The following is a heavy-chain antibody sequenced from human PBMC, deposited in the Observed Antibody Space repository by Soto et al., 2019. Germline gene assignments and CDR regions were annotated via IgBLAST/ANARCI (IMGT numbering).Heavy chain of an antibody. CDR3: ARLWFGELSQRGIDYYYYYGMDV. D-gene: IGHD3-10*01. Sequence: QVQLVQSGAEVKKPGASVKVSCKASGYTFTSYGISWVRQAPGQGLEWMGWISAYNGNTNYAQKLQGRVTMTTDTSTSTAYMELRSLRSDDTAVYYCARLWFGELSQRGIDYYYYYGMDVWGQGTTVTVSS. CDR2: ISAYNGNT. CDR1: GYTFTSYG. V-gene: IGHV1-18*01. J-gene: IGHJ6*02.